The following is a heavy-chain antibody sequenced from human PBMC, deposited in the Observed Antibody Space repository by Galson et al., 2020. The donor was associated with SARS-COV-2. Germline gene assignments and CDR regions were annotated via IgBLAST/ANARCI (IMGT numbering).Heavy chain of an antibody. V-gene: IGHV1-69*13. J-gene: IGHJ3*02. D-gene: IGHD5-12*01. Sequence: SVKVSCKASGDNFNSFAFNWVRQAPGQGLEWIGGIMPLFGTTNYAQKFQGRVTITADESTSTAYMDLRRLRSEDTAVYFCARSREIVVERTGRDPCDIWGQGTLVTVAS. CDR3: ARSREIVVERTGRDPCDI. CDR1: GDNFNSFA. CDR2: IMPLFGTT.